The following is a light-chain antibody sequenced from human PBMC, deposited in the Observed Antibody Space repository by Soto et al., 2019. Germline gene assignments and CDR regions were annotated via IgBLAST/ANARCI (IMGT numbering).Light chain of an antibody. Sequence: IVLTQSPATLSFSPGERATLSCRASQSIAIYLAWYQQRSGQSPRLLIYDTFNRAPGIPDRFSGSGSGTDFPLTICSLEPEDFAVYYCQQRATSPWTFGQGTTVEIK. CDR2: DTF. CDR1: QSIAIY. J-gene: IGKJ1*01. V-gene: IGKV3-11*01. CDR3: QQRATSPWT.